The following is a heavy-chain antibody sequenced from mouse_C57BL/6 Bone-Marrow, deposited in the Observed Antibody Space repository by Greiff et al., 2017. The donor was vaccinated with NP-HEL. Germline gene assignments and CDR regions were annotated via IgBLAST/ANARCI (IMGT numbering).Heavy chain of an antibody. CDR1: GYTFTSYW. J-gene: IGHJ3*01. V-gene: IGHV1-50*01. CDR2: IDPSNGNT. Sequence: VQLQQPGAELVKPGASVKLSCKASGYTFTSYWMQWVNQRLGQGLEWIGEIDPSNGNTNYNQKFKGKATLTVDTSSSTAYMHISSLTSEDSAVYYCARRDHYDGNSWFAYWGRGTRVAVSA. D-gene: IGHD2-1*01. CDR3: ARRDHYDGNSWFAY.